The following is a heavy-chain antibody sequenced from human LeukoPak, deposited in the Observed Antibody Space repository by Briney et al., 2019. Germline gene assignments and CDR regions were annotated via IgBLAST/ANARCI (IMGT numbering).Heavy chain of an antibody. CDR1: GLTFTSY. V-gene: IGHV3-66*02. J-gene: IGHJ4*02. Sequence: GGSLRLSCAASGLTFTSYITWGRQAPGKGVGWVSVIYSDGSTYYAYSVRGRFTISIDNSKNTVYLQMNSLRAEDTAVYYCARVETGVGGGWVPFDYWGQGTLVTVSS. D-gene: IGHD1-26*01. CDR3: ARVETGVGGGWVPFDY. CDR2: IYSDGST.